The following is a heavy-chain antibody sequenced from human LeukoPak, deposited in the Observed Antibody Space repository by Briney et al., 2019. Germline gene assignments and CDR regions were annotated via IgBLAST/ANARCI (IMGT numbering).Heavy chain of an antibody. Sequence: GGSLRLSCAASGFTFSSYWMSWVRQAPGKGLEWVANIKQDGSEKYYVDSMKGRFTISRDNAKNSLYLQMNSLRAEDTAVYYCAKGMVRGVINTIDYWGQGTLVTVSS. D-gene: IGHD3-10*01. CDR3: AKGMVRGVINTIDY. CDR1: GFTFSSYW. J-gene: IGHJ4*02. CDR2: IKQDGSEK. V-gene: IGHV3-7*01.